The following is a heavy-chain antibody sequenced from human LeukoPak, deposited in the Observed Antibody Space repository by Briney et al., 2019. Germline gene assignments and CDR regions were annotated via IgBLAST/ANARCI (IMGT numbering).Heavy chain of an antibody. Sequence: PGGSLRLSCAASGFTFSSYSMNWVRQAPGKGLEWVSSISSSSSYIYYADSVKGRFTISRDNAKNSLYLQMNSLRAEDTAVYYCARDGFSYGDYDYYYGMDVWGQGTTVTVSS. CDR2: ISSSSSYI. D-gene: IGHD4-17*01. CDR1: GFTFSSYS. J-gene: IGHJ6*02. V-gene: IGHV3-21*01. CDR3: ARDGFSYGDYDYYYGMDV.